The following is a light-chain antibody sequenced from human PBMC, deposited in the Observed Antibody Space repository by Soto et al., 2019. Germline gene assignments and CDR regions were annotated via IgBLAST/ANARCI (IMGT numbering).Light chain of an antibody. CDR2: DII. J-gene: IGKJ4*01. CDR1: QSVGSD. Sequence: EIVMTQSPATLSVSRGERATLSCRASQSVGSDLAWYQQKPGQAPRLVIYDIITRATGVPTKISGSGSGTEFTLTISSLQSEDFAVYYCQQYNSWPLTVGGGTKVDSK. V-gene: IGKV3D-15*01. CDR3: QQYNSWPLT.